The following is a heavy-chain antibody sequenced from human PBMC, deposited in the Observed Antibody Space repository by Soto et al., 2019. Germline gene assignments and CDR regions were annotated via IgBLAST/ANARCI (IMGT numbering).Heavy chain of an antibody. Sequence: SATLSLTCAVSGDSVSNDNYYWSWIRQPPGKGLEWIGYIYYSGTTNYNSYLKSRLSLSVDMSKNQFSLKLASVTAADTAVYFCARSQRGRTAFTFDYWGQGALVTVSS. CDR2: IYYSGTT. V-gene: IGHV4-61*01. J-gene: IGHJ4*02. CDR3: ARSQRGRTAFTFDY. CDR1: GDSVSNDNYY. D-gene: IGHD3-16*01.